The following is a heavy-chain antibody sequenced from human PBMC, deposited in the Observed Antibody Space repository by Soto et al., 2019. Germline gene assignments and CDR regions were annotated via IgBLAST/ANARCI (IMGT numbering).Heavy chain of an antibody. CDR1: GFIFSNAW. D-gene: IGHD6-13*01. V-gene: IGHV3-74*01. J-gene: IGHJ4*02. CDR2: INGDGSNT. CDR3: ANEREAAAEY. Sequence: DVELAESGGGLVQPGGSLRLSCAASGFIFSNAWMDWVRQAPGQGLVWVSRINGDGSNTYYADSVKGRFTISRDNAKNTLYLQMNSLRADDTAVYYCANEREAAAEYWGQGTLVTVS.